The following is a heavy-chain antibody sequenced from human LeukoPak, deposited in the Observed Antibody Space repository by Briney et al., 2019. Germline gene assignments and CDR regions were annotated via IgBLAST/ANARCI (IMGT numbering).Heavy chain of an antibody. CDR1: VGSISRYS. Sequence: SRTLSLTRTLSVGSISRYSWGWIRPPPRKGVEWIGEIYHSGRTNYNPFLKTRITISVDESKNQYSLKLSSVTAADTAVYYWASRPVGVYYDILTGYLASSCWGQGNLVTVSS. CDR3: ASRPVGVYYDILTGYLASSC. CDR2: IYHSGRT. V-gene: IGHV4-4*02. J-gene: IGHJ4*02. D-gene: IGHD3-9*01.